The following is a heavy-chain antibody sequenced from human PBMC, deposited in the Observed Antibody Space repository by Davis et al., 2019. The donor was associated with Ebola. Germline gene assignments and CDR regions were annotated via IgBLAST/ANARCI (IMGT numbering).Heavy chain of an antibody. D-gene: IGHD4-17*01. Sequence: GESLKISCAASGFTFSSYAMHWVRQAPGKGLEWVAVISYDGSNKYYADSVKGRFTISRDNSKNTLYLQMNSLRSDDTAVYYCARVGTTVTTFDYWGQGTLVTVSS. V-gene: IGHV3-30-3*01. CDR2: ISYDGSNK. J-gene: IGHJ4*02. CDR3: ARVGTTVTTFDY. CDR1: GFTFSSYA.